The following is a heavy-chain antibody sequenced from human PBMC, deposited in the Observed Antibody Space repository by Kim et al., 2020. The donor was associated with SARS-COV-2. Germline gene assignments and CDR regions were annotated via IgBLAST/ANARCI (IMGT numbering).Heavy chain of an antibody. J-gene: IGHJ6*02. Sequence: KSRVTISVDTSKNQFSLKLSSVTAADTAVYYCASAITMVRGVTGYYGMDVWGQGTTVTVSS. CDR3: ASAITMVRGVTGYYGMDV. D-gene: IGHD3-10*01. V-gene: IGHV4-31*02.